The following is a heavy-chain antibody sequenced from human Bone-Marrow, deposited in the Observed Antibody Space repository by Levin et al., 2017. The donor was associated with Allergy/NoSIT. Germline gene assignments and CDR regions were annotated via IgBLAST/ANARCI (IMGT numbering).Heavy chain of an antibody. CDR1: GDSVSSATYS. D-gene: IGHD5-18*01. CDR3: ARSRGYNNGLFDY. Sequence: PSETLSLTCTVSGDSVSSATYSWSWIRQHPGKGLEWIGYIYSSGSTSSNPSLKSRLAMSVDSSKNQFSVTVSSVTAADTAIYYCARSRGYNNGLFDYWGQGILVTVSS. J-gene: IGHJ4*02. CDR2: IYSSGST. V-gene: IGHV4-31*03.